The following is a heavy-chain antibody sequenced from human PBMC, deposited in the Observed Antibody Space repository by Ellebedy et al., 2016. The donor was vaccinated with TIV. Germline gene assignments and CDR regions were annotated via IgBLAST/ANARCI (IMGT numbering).Heavy chain of an antibody. CDR1: GFTFSSFS. J-gene: IGHJ3*02. Sequence: PGGSLRPSCAPSGFTFSSFSMNWVRQAPGKGLEWVSYIGSTITTIYYADSVKGRFTISRDNAKNALYLQMNSLRPEDTAVYYCARGGGSRLSHSFDIWGQGTMVTVSS. CDR2: IGSTITTI. V-gene: IGHV3-48*04. D-gene: IGHD3-10*01. CDR3: ARGGGSRLSHSFDI.